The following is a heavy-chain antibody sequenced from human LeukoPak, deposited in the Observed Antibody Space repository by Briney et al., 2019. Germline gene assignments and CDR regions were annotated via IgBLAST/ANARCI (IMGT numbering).Heavy chain of an antibody. CDR1: GFTFSDRF. D-gene: IGHD6-19*01. J-gene: IGHJ4*02. CDR2: SRNKAKSYTT. Sequence: PGGSLRLSCVVPGFTFSDRFMDWVRQAPGKGLEWVGRSRNKAKSYTTEYAASVKGRFTISRDDSKNSLYLQMNSLKTEDTAVYYCVRVGSVAGSDYLDYWGQGTLVTVSS. CDR3: VRVGSVAGSDYLDY. V-gene: IGHV3-72*01.